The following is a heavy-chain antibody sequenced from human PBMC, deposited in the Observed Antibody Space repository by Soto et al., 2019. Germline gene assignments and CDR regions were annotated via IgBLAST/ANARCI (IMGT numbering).Heavy chain of an antibody. CDR3: AGSSTIFGVVTAADAFDI. D-gene: IGHD3-3*01. Sequence: PGGSLRLSCAASGFTFSSYAMSWVRQAPGKGLEWVSAISGSGGSTYYADSVKGRFTISRDNSKNTLYLQMNSLRAEDTAVYYCAGSSTIFGVVTAADAFDIWGQGTMVTVSS. J-gene: IGHJ3*02. V-gene: IGHV3-23*01. CDR2: ISGSGGST. CDR1: GFTFSSYA.